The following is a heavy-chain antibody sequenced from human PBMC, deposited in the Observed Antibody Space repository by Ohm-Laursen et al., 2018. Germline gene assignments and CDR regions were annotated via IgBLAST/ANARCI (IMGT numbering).Heavy chain of an antibody. CDR1: GFTFSSYA. Sequence: SLRLSCAVSGFTFSSYAMSWIRQTPGKGLEWLSYITSGGGIIYSADSVKGRFTISRDNAKSSLYLQMHSLRGDDTAVYYCARDATAGGTLGWGQGTLVTVSS. V-gene: IGHV3-21*05. J-gene: IGHJ4*02. CDR3: ARDATAGGTLG. CDR2: ITSGGGII. D-gene: IGHD6-13*01.